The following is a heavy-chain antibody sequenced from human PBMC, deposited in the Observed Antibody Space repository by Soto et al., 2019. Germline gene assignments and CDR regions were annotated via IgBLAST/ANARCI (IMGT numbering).Heavy chain of an antibody. D-gene: IGHD3-16*02. Sequence: SVKVSCKASGGTFSSYAISWVRQAPGQGLEWMGGIIPIFGTANYAQKFQGRVTITADESTSTAYMELSSLRSEDTAVYYCARLITSQNIVKSWFDPWGQGTLVTVSS. V-gene: IGHV1-69*13. CDR2: IIPIFGTA. CDR3: ARLITSQNIVKSWFDP. CDR1: GGTFSSYA. J-gene: IGHJ5*02.